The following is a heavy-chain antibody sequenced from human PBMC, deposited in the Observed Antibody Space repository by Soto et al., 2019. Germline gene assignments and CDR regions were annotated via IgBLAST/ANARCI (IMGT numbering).Heavy chain of an antibody. D-gene: IGHD6-6*01. CDR2: ISGSGGST. V-gene: IGHV3-23*01. J-gene: IGHJ6*02. Sequence: PGGSLRLSCAASGFTFSSYAMSWVRQAPGKGLEWVSAISGSGGSTYYADSVKGRFTISRDNSKNTLYLQMNSLRAEDTAVYYCAKGLSIAARPRYYYYYGMDVWGQGTTVTVS. CDR1: GFTFSSYA. CDR3: AKGLSIAARPRYYYYYGMDV.